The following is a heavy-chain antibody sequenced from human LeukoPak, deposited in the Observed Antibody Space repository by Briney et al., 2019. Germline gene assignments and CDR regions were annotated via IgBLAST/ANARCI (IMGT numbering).Heavy chain of an antibody. Sequence: ASVKVSCKASGGTFSSYAISWMRQAPGQGLEWMGGIIPIFGTANYAQKFQGRVTITADKSTSTAYMELSSLRSEDTAVYYCARVIAAAGTPDYYYGMDVWGKGTTVTVSS. CDR3: ARVIAAAGTPDYYYGMDV. CDR2: IIPIFGTA. CDR1: GGTFSSYA. J-gene: IGHJ6*04. D-gene: IGHD6-13*01. V-gene: IGHV1-69*06.